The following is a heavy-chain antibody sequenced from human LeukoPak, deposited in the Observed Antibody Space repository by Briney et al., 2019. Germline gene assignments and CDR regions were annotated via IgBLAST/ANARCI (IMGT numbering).Heavy chain of an antibody. CDR2: ISGSGSST. Sequence: GGSLRLSCADSGFTFTSYAMSWVRQGPGKGLEWVSTISGSGSSTYYADSVKGRLTISRDNSKKTLYLQMNSLRADVTAVYYCAKSAVVTRGLFDYWGQGTLVTVSS. CDR1: GFTFTSYA. V-gene: IGHV3-23*01. D-gene: IGHD4-23*01. CDR3: AKSAVVTRGLFDY. J-gene: IGHJ4*02.